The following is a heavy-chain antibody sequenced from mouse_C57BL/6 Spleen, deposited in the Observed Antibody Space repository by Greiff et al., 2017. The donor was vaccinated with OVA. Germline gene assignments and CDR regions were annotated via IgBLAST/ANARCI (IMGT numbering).Heavy chain of an antibody. V-gene: IGHV1-61*01. D-gene: IGHD1-1*01. CDR3: ASALYGSSYYFDY. CDR1: GYTFTSYW. CDR2: IYPSDSET. J-gene: IGHJ2*01. Sequence: VQLQQPGAELVRPGSSVKLSCKASGYTFTSYWMDWVKQRPGQGLEWIGNIYPSDSETHYNQKFKDKATLTVDKSSRTAYMQLSSLTSEDSAVYYCASALYGSSYYFDYWGQGTTLTVSS.